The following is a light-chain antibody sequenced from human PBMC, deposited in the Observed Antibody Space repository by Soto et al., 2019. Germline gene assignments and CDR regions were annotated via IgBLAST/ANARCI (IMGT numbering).Light chain of an antibody. V-gene: IGKV3-15*01. CDR1: QVVSSN. CDR3: QQRKNWPRT. CDR2: GAS. Sequence: ETVMTQSPLTLSVSPGERATLTCRASQVVSSNLACYQQKPGQAPRRLIYGASTGATGLPGRFSGGGCGKEFNLTISRLEGEDFAVYYCQQRKNWPRTFGRGTKVAIK. J-gene: IGKJ1*01.